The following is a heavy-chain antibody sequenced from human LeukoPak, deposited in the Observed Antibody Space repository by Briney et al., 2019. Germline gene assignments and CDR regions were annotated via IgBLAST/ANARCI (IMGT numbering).Heavy chain of an antibody. CDR2: IYYSGST. J-gene: IGHJ6*04. CDR3: ARGDFWSGWEV. Sequence: SETLSLTCTVSGGSISSYYWSWIPQPAGKGLEWIGYIYYSGSTNYNPSLKSRVTISVDTSKNQFSLKLSSVTAADTAVYYCARGDFWSGWEVWGKGTTVTVSS. CDR1: GGSISSYY. D-gene: IGHD3-3*01. V-gene: IGHV4-59*01.